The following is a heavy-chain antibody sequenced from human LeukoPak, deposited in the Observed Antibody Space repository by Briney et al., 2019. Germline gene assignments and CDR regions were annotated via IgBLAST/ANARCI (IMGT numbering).Heavy chain of an antibody. Sequence: HGESLKISCKGSGYSFSSYWIGWVRQMPGKGLEWMGIIYPGDSDTRYSPSFQGQVTISADKSISTAYLQWSSLKASDTAMYYCASHGRGNYYYMDVWGKGTTVTVSS. CDR1: GYSFSSYW. CDR2: IYPGDSDT. D-gene: IGHD3-10*01. V-gene: IGHV5-51*01. J-gene: IGHJ6*03. CDR3: ASHGRGNYYYMDV.